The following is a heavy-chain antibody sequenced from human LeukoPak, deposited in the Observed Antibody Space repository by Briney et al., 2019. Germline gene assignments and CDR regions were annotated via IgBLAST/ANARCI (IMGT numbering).Heavy chain of an antibody. J-gene: IGHJ4*02. V-gene: IGHV1-18*01. CDR3: ARDYSHYCSSTSCSFYFDY. CDR2: ISAYNGNT. D-gene: IGHD2-2*01. CDR1: GYTFTNYG. Sequence: ASVKVSCKASGYTFTNYGITWVRQAPGQGLEWMGWISAYNGNTRYAQKFQGRVTMTTDTSTSTAYLELRSLRSDDTAIYYCARDYSHYCSSTSCSFYFDYWGQGTLVTVSS.